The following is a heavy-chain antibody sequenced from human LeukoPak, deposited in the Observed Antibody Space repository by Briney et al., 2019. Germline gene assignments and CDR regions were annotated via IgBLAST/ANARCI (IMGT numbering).Heavy chain of an antibody. Sequence: TSETLSLTCTVSGGSINGYYWSWIRQSPGKGLESLGYIYYTGSTNYNPSLKSRVTISVDTSKNQFSLKLSSVTAADTAVYYCARGYYGSGSYYNDYYYYYYMDVWGKGTTVTISS. J-gene: IGHJ6*03. CDR1: GGSINGYY. V-gene: IGHV4-59*08. CDR2: IYYTGST. CDR3: ARGYYGSGSYYNDYYYYYYMDV. D-gene: IGHD3-10*01.